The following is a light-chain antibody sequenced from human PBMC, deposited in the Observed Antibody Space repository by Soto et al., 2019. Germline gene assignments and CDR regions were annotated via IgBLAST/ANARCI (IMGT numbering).Light chain of an antibody. Sequence: IVFTHAPLTLCLSPVKRATLSFMASQSVSSRYLAWYQQKPGQPPRLLIYGASSRATGIPDRFSGSGSGTDFTLTISRLEPEDFAVFYCQHYDSLPINFGQGTQREIK. CDR3: QHYDSLPIN. J-gene: IGKJ5*01. V-gene: IGKV3-20*01. CDR2: GAS. CDR1: QSVSSRY.